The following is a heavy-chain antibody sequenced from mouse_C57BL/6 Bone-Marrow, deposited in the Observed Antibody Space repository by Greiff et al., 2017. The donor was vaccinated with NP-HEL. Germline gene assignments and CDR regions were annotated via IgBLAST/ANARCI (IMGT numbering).Heavy chain of an antibody. CDR2: IHPNSGST. CDR3: TTAYEYDEAWFAY. CDR1: GYTFTSYW. D-gene: IGHD2-4*01. V-gene: IGHV1-64*01. J-gene: IGHJ3*01. Sequence: QVQLQQPGAELVKPGASVKLSCKASGYTFTSYWMHWVKQRPGQGLEWIGMIHPNSGSTNYNEKFKSKATLTVDKSSNTAYMQLSSLTSEDSADYYCTTAYEYDEAWFAYWGQGTLVTVSA.